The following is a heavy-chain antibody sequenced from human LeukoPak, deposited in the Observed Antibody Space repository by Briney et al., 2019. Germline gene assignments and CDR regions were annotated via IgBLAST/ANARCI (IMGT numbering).Heavy chain of an antibody. J-gene: IGHJ5*02. CDR2: ISGSGGST. Sequence: GGSLRLSCAASGFTFSSYAMSWVRQAPGKGLEWVSAISGSGGSTYYADSVKGRFTISRDNSKNTLYLQMNSLRAADTAVYYCARSLVVGATYPYRWGQGTLVTVSS. D-gene: IGHD1-26*01. V-gene: IGHV3-23*01. CDR1: GFTFSSYA. CDR3: ARSLVVGATYPYR.